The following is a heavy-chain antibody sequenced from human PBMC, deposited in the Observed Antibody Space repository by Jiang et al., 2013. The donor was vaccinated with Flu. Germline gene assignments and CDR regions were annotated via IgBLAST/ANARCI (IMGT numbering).Heavy chain of an antibody. CDR1: GGSMTVNH. CDR2: ISYSGSP. Sequence: GPGLVKPSETLSLTCTVSGGSMTVNHWSWIRQPPGKGLQWIGSISYSGSPIYNPSLQSRVTISIDTSNNQFYXDLSSVTAADTAVYYCARHLAMDVWGQGTTVNRLL. CDR3: ARHLAMDV. V-gene: IGHV4-59*08. D-gene: IGHD3-3*02. J-gene: IGHJ6*02.